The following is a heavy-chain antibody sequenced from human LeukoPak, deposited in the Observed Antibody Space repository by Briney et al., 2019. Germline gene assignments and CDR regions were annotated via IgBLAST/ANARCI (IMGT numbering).Heavy chain of an antibody. J-gene: IGHJ4*02. D-gene: IGHD3-10*01. CDR1: GYTFTSYA. CDR3: AREGRSGSYRAYFDY. Sequence: ASVKVSCKASGYTFTSYAISWVRQAPGQGLEWMGGIIPIFGTANYAQKFQGRVTITADESTSTAYMELSSLRSEDTAVYYCAREGRSGSYRAYFDYWGQGTLVTVSS. V-gene: IGHV1-69*13. CDR2: IIPIFGTA.